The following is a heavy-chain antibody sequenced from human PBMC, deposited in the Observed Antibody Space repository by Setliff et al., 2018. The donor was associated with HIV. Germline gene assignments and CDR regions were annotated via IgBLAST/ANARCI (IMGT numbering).Heavy chain of an antibody. Sequence: GGSLRLSCAASGFTFGDYAMHWVRQAPGKGLEWVSGISWNSGSIGYADSVKGRFTISRDNAKNTVYLQMNSLRAEDTAVYYCARDEAIEGALTYFDLWGRGTLVTVSS. J-gene: IGHJ2*01. V-gene: IGHV3-9*01. CDR2: ISWNSGSI. CDR3: ARDEAIEGALTYFDL. D-gene: IGHD1-26*01. CDR1: GFTFGDYA.